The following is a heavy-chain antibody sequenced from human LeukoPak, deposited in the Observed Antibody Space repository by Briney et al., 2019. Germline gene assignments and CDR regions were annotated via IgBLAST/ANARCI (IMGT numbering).Heavy chain of an antibody. CDR2: IYYSGST. D-gene: IGHD3-22*01. CDR1: GGSISGSSYY. CDR3: ARLKYYYDSSGYSPFFDY. Sequence: NPSETLSLTCTVSGGSISGSSYYWGWIRQPPGKGLEWIGSIYYSGSTYYNPSLKSRVTISVDTSKNQFSLKLSSVTAADTAVYYCARLKYYYDSSGYSPFFDYWGQGTLVTVSS. J-gene: IGHJ4*02. V-gene: IGHV4-39*07.